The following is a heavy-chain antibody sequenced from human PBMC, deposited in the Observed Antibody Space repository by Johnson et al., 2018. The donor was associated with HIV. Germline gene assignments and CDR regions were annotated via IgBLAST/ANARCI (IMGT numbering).Heavy chain of an antibody. J-gene: IGHJ3*02. Sequence: QVQLVESGGGVVQPGRSLRLSCAASGFTFSSYAMHWVRQAPGKGLEWVAVISYDGTNEYYADSVKGRFTISRDNSKNTLFLQMNSLRAEDTVVYYCATADRDAFDIWGQGTMVTVSS. CDR2: ISYDGTNE. CDR3: ATADRDAFDI. CDR1: GFTFSSYA. V-gene: IGHV3-30*14.